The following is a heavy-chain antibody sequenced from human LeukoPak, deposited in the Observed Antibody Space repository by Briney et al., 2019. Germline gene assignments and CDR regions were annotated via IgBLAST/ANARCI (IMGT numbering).Heavy chain of an antibody. V-gene: IGHV3-23*01. CDR1: GFTFSSYA. D-gene: IGHD3-22*01. CDR3: AKDPTYYYDSSGYPGTPLPDY. J-gene: IGHJ4*02. CDR2: ISGSSGST. Sequence: GGSLRLSCAASGFTFSSYAMSWVRQAPGKGLEWVSAISGSSGSTYYADSVKGRFTISRDNSKNTLYLQMNSLRAEDTAVYYCAKDPTYYYDSSGYPGTPLPDYWGQGTLVTVSS.